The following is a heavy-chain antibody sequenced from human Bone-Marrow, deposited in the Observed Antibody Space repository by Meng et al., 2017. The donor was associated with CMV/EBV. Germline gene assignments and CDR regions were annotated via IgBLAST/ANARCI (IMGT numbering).Heavy chain of an antibody. CDR2: IDPNSGDT. CDR1: GYSFTGYY. J-gene: IGHJ4*02. V-gene: IGHV1-2*02. Sequence: ASVKVSCKTSGYSFTGYYMQWVRQAPGQGLEWMGWIDPNSGDTNIAQRFQGRVTMTRDTSISTAYMILIRLKSDDTAVYYCARQSAVAGTSNFDYWGQGTLVTVSS. D-gene: IGHD6-19*01. CDR3: ARQSAVAGTSNFDY.